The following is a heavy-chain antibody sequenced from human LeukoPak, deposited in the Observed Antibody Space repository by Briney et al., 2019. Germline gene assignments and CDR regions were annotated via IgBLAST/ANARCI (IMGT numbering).Heavy chain of an antibody. CDR3: ARDRWELPATIFDY. Sequence: SVKVSCKASGGTFSSYAISWVRQAPGQGLEWMGGIIPVFGTSNYAQKFQGRVTMTRDTSTSTVYMELSSLRSEDTAVYYCARDRWELPATIFDYWGQGTLVTVSS. J-gene: IGHJ4*02. CDR2: IIPVFGTS. D-gene: IGHD1-26*01. V-gene: IGHV1-69*05. CDR1: GGTFSSYA.